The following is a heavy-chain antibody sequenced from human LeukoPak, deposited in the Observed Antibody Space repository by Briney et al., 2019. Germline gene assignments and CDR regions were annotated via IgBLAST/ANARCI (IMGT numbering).Heavy chain of an antibody. CDR2: INPSSGGT. D-gene: IGHD2-21*02. CDR3: ARDNDLGPDY. CDR1: GYTFTGYY. Sequence: GASVKVSCKASGYTFTGYYMHWVRQAPGQGLEWMGWINPSSGGTNYAQKFQGRVTMTRDTSISTVYVELGGLRSDDTAVYFCARDNDLGPDYWGQGTLVTVSS. V-gene: IGHV1-2*02. J-gene: IGHJ4*02.